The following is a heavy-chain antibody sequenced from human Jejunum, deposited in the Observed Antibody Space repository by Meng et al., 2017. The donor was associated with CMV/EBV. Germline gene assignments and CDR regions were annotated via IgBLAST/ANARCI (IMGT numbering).Heavy chain of an antibody. J-gene: IGHJ6*02. CDR3: ARDLRFLGRCFGMDV. CDR2: INPDSGGT. V-gene: IGHV1-2*02. D-gene: IGHD3-3*01. Sequence: YTCTGHYMHCVRQAPGQGLEWMGWINPDSGGTNYAQKFLGRVTMTSDTSISTAYMELSSLRSDDTAVYYCARDLRFLGRCFGMDVWGQGTTVTVSS. CDR1: YTCTGHY.